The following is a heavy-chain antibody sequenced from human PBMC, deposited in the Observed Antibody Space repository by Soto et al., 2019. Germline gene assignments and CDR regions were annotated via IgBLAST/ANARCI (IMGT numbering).Heavy chain of an antibody. V-gene: IGHV1-69*13. CDR1: GGTFSSYA. D-gene: IGHD4-17*01. Sequence: SVKVSCKASGGTFSSYAISWVRQAPGQGLEWMGGIIPVFGTANYAQKFQGRVTITADESTSTAYVELSSLRSEDTAVYYCARVNDYPLGIYYYGMDVWGQGTTVTVSS. CDR2: IIPVFGTA. CDR3: ARVNDYPLGIYYYGMDV. J-gene: IGHJ6*02.